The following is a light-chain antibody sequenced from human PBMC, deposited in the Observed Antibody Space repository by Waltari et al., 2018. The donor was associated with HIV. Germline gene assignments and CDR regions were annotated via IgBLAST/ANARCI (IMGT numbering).Light chain of an antibody. CDR3: AAWDDSLL. CDR2: RNN. V-gene: IGLV1-47*01. J-gene: IGLJ2*01. Sequence: SASGTPGQRVTISCSGSSSNIGSKYVYWYQQLPGTAPKLLIYRNNQRPSGVPDRFSGSKSGTSASLAISGVRSEDEADYYCAAWDDSLLFGGGTKLTVL. CDR1: SSNIGSKY.